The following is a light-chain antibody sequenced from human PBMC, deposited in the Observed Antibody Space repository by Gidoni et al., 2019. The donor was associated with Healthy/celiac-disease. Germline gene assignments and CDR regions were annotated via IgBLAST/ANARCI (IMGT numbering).Light chain of an antibody. CDR1: QSVSSY. Sequence: EIVLTQSPATLSLSPGERATLSSRASQSVSSYLAWYQQKPGQAPRLLIYDASNRATGIPARFSGGGSGTDFTLTISSLEPEDFAVYYCQQRSNWWTFXXXTKVEIK. CDR2: DAS. CDR3: QQRSNWWT. J-gene: IGKJ1*01. V-gene: IGKV3-11*01.